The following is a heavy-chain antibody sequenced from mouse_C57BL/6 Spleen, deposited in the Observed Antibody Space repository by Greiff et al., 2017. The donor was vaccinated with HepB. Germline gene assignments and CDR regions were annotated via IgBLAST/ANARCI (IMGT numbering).Heavy chain of an antibody. Sequence: VQLQQSGPELVKPGASVKISCKASGYAFSSSWMNWVKQRPGKGLEWIGRIYPGDGDTNYNGKFKGKATLTADKSSSTAYMQLSSLTSEDSAVYFCFDWYFDVWGTGTTVNVAS. CDR3: FDWYFDV. V-gene: IGHV1-82*01. J-gene: IGHJ1*03. CDR2: IYPGDGDT. CDR1: GYAFSSSW.